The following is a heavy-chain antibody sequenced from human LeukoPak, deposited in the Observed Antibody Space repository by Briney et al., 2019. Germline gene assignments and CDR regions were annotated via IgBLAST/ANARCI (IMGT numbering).Heavy chain of an antibody. CDR2: INHSGST. CDR1: GGSFSDYY. Sequence: SETLSLTCAVYGGSFSDYYWSWIRQPPGKGLEWIGEINHSGSTNYNPSLKSRVTISVDTSKNQFSLKLSSVTAADTAVYYCARHIVGATTFDYWGQGTLVTVSS. J-gene: IGHJ4*02. V-gene: IGHV4-34*01. D-gene: IGHD1-26*01. CDR3: ARHIVGATTFDY.